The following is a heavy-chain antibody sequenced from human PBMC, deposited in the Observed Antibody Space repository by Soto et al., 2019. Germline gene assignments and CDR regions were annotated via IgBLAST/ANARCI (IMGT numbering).Heavy chain of an antibody. CDR1: GYTLTELS. CDR3: ARDPSSGYYYAFDI. V-gene: IGHV1-24*01. J-gene: IGHJ3*02. Sequence: ASVKVSCKVSGYTLTELSMHWVRQAPGKGLEWMGGFDPEDGEAIYAQKFQGRVTMTEDTSTDTAYMELSSLRSEDTAVYYCARDPSSGYYYAFDIWGQGTMVTVSS. D-gene: IGHD3-22*01. CDR2: FDPEDGEA.